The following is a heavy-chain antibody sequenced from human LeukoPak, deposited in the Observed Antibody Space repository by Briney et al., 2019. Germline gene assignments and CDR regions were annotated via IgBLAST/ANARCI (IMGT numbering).Heavy chain of an antibody. J-gene: IGHJ4*02. CDR2: ISVYNGDT. V-gene: IGHV1-18*04. CDR3: VRGGGFNSGFEY. Sequence: ASVKVSCKASGYTFVSYGITWVRQAPGQGLEWMGWISVYNGDTKYAQNLQGRVTLTTDTSTSTAYMELRSPRSDDTAVYYCVRGGGFNSGFEYWGQGTLVIVSS. CDR1: GYTFVSYG. D-gene: IGHD3-10*01.